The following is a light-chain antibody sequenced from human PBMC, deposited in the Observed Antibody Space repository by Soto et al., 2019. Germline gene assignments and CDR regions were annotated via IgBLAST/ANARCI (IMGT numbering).Light chain of an antibody. Sequence: EIVLTQSPATLSLSPGERATLSCRASQSVSSYLAWYQQKPGQAPRLLIYDASKRATGIPARFSGSGSRTDFTLTISSLEPEDFAVYYCQQRSRWPRTFGQGTKVEIK. V-gene: IGKV3-11*01. CDR2: DAS. CDR1: QSVSSY. CDR3: QQRSRWPRT. J-gene: IGKJ1*01.